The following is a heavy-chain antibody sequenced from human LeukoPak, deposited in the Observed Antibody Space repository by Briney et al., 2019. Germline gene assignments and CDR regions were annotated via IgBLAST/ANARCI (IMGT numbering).Heavy chain of an antibody. CDR3: ARDIVAGYSYGDGLNWFDP. CDR2: IYYSGST. J-gene: IGHJ5*02. V-gene: IGHV4-30-4*08. D-gene: IGHD5-18*01. CDR1: GGSIGSGDYY. Sequence: SETLSLTCTVSGGSIGSGDYYWSWIRQPPGKGLEWIGYIYYSGSTYYNPSLKSRVTISVDTSKNQFSLKLSSVTAADTAVYYCARDIVAGYSYGDGLNWFDPWGQGTLVTVSS.